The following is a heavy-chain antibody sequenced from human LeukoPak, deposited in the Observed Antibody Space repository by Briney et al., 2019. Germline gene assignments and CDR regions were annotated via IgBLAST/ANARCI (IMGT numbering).Heavy chain of an antibody. Sequence: SGGSLRLSYAPSGFTFSSYAMRWVRQAPGKGLEWVAVISGGGSGTYYADSVRGRFTISRDNSKNTVYLQMNSLRAEDTAIYYCAKAVGSSGYFSRDACDIWGQGTMVTVSS. J-gene: IGHJ3*02. CDR3: AKAVGSSGYFSRDACDI. D-gene: IGHD3-22*01. CDR2: ISGGGSGT. V-gene: IGHV3-23*01. CDR1: GFTFSSYA.